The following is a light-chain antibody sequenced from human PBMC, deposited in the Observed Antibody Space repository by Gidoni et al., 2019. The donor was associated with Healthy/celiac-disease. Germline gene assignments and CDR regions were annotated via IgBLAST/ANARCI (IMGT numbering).Light chain of an antibody. CDR3: QQYGSSPRYT. CDR2: GAS. V-gene: IGKV3-20*01. J-gene: IGKJ2*01. CDR1: QSVSSSY. Sequence: EIVLTQSPCTLSLSPGERATLSCSASQSVSSSYLAWYQQKPGQAPRLLIYGASSRATGIPDRFSGSGSGTAFTLTISRLEPEDFAVYYRQQYGSSPRYTFGQGTKLEIK.